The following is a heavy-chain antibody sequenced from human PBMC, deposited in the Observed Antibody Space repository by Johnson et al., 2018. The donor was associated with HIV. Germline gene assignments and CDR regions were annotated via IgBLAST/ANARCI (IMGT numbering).Heavy chain of an antibody. V-gene: IGHV3-30*04. CDR1: GFTFSSYA. CDR3: ARDGKAGYCTNGVCYNDAFDI. CDR2: ISYDGSNK. Sequence: QEKLVESGGGVVQPGRSLRLSCAASGFTFSSYAMHWVRQAPGKGLEWVAVISYDGSNKYYADSVKGRFTISRDNSKNTLYLQMNSLRAEDTAVYYCARDGKAGYCTNGVCYNDAFDIWGQGIMVTVSS. D-gene: IGHD2-8*01. J-gene: IGHJ3*02.